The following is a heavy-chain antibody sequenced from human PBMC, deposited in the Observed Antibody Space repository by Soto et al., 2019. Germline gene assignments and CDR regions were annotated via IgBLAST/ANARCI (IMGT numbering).Heavy chain of an antibody. D-gene: IGHD2-15*01. V-gene: IGHV3-7*01. CDR2: IKQDGSET. J-gene: IGHJ4*02. Sequence: EVQLVESGGGLVQPGGSLRLSCAASGFTFSTSWMNWVRQAPGKGLEWVANIKQDGSETHYVDSANGRFTISRDNAKNSLYLQMNSLRAEDTAVYHCARDRGYCTGGTCYSVLDYWGQGVLVTVSS. CDR1: GFTFSTSW. CDR3: ARDRGYCTGGTCYSVLDY.